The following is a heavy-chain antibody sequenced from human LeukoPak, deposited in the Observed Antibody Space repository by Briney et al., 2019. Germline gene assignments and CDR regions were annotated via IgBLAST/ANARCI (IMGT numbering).Heavy chain of an antibody. Sequence: PGGSLRLSCTASGFTFGDYAMSWVRQAPGKGLEWVGFIRSKAYGGTTEYAASVKGRFTISRDDSKSIAYLQMNSLKTEDTAVYYCTRDGGVEWELLGDYFDYWGQGTLVTVSS. V-gene: IGHV3-49*04. D-gene: IGHD1-26*01. CDR2: IRSKAYGGTT. CDR3: TRDGGVEWELLGDYFDY. J-gene: IGHJ4*02. CDR1: GFTFGDYA.